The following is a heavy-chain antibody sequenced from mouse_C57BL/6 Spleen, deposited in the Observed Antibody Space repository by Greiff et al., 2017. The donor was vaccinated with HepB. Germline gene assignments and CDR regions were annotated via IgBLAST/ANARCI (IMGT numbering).Heavy chain of an antibody. CDR3: ARSIYSTDY. V-gene: IGHV1-76*01. CDR2: IYPGSGNT. D-gene: IGHD2-1*01. CDR1: GYTFTDYY. J-gene: IGHJ2*01. Sequence: VQLQQSGAELVRPGASVKLSCKASGYTFTDYYINWVKQRPGQGLEWIARIYPGSGNTYYNEKFKGKATLTAEKSSSTAYMQLSSLTSEDSAVYFCARSIYSTDYWGQGTTLTVSS.